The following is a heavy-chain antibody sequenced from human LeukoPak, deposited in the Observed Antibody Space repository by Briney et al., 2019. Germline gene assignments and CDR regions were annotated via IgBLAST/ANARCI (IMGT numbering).Heavy chain of an antibody. V-gene: IGHV1-18*01. CDR2: ISPYNGNT. CDR1: GYDFTSVG. Sequence: ASVKVSCKASGYDFTSVGITWVRRAPRQGLEWMGWISPYNGNTRYAKKFQGRVAMTTDTSTTTAYMELRGLRFNDTAVYYCARAGSGSGWYFDYWGQGTLVTVSS. CDR3: ARAGSGSGWYFDY. D-gene: IGHD6-19*01. J-gene: IGHJ4*02.